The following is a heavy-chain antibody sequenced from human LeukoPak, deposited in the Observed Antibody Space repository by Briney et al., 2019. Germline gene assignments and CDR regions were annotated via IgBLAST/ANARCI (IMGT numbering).Heavy chain of an antibody. V-gene: IGHV3-23*01. J-gene: IGHJ6*02. CDR3: GKDFKYQRYYYYGFDV. Sequence: GGSLRLSCAASGFTFSSYAMSWVRQAPGKGLEWVSAISGSGGSTYYADFVKGRFTISRDNSKNTLYLQMNSLRAEDTAVFYCGKDFKYQRYYYYGFDVWGQGTTVTVSS. CDR1: GFTFSSYA. CDR2: ISGSGGST. D-gene: IGHD2-2*01.